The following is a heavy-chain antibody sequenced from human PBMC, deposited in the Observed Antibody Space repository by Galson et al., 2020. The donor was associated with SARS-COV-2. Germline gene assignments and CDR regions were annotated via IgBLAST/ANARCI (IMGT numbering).Heavy chain of an antibody. CDR3: TRDDFWSGYYSY. J-gene: IGHJ4*02. V-gene: IGHV3-49*04. CDR2: IRSKAYGGTT. D-gene: IGHD3-3*01. Sequence: TGGSLRLSCTASGFTFGDYAMSWVRQAPGKGLEWVGFIRSKAYGGTTEYAASLKGRFTISRDDSKSIAYLQMNSLKTEDTALYYCTRDDFWSGYYSYWGQGTLVTVSS. CDR1: GFTFGDYA.